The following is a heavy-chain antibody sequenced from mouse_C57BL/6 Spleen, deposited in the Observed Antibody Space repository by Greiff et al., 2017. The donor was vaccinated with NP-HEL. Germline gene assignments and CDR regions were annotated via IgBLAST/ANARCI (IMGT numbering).Heavy chain of an antibody. D-gene: IGHD1-1*01. V-gene: IGHV1-26*01. Sequence: VQLQQSGPELVKPGASVKISCKASGYTFTDYYMNWVKQSHGKSLEWIGDINPNNGGTSYNQKFKGKATLTVDKSSSTAYMELRSLTSEDSAVYFCASNYGPRWYFDVWGTGTTVTVSS. CDR2: INPNNGGT. CDR3: ASNYGPRWYFDV. J-gene: IGHJ1*03. CDR1: GYTFTDYY.